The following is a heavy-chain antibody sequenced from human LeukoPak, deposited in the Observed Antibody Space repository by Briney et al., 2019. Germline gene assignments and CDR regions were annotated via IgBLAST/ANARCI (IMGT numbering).Heavy chain of an antibody. V-gene: IGHV4-39*07. Sequence: SETLSLTCTVSGGSISSSSYYWGWIRQPPGKGLEWIGSISYSGSTYYNPSLKSRVTISVDTSKNQFSLKLSSVTAADTAVYYCARDLKRLDAFDIWGQGTMVTVSS. CDR3: ARDLKRLDAFDI. J-gene: IGHJ3*02. CDR2: ISYSGST. CDR1: GGSISSSSYY.